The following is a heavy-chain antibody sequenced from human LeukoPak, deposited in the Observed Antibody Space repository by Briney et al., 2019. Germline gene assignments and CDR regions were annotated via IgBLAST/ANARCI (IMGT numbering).Heavy chain of an antibody. CDR2: IYYSGST. V-gene: IGHV4-30-4*08. D-gene: IGHD3-10*01. CDR1: GGSISSGDYY. J-gene: IGHJ4*02. Sequence: SETLSLTCTVSGGSISSGDYYWSWIRQPPGKGLEWIGYIYYSGSTYYNPSLKSRVTISVDTSKNQFSLKLSSVTAADTAVYYCAREDFRGYFDYWGQGTLVTVSS. CDR3: AREDFRGYFDY.